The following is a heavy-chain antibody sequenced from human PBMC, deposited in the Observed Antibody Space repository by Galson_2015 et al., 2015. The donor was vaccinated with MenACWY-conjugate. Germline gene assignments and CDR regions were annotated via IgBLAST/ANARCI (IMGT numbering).Heavy chain of an antibody. CDR1: GDSVSSNSAA. Sequence: CAISGDSVSSNSAAWNWIRQSPSRGLEWLGRTYYRSKWYYDYALSVKSRLIINPDTSKNQFSLRLSSVTAADTAVYYCARDKGPGQLGFFDYWGQGTLVTVSS. CDR3: ARDKGPGQLGFFDY. J-gene: IGHJ4*02. CDR2: TYYRSKWYY. D-gene: IGHD6-6*01. V-gene: IGHV6-1*01.